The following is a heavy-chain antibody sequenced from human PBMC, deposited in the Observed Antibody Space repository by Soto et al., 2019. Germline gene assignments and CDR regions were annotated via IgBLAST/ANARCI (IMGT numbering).Heavy chain of an antibody. J-gene: IGHJ5*02. Sequence: PSETLSLTCTVSGGSISSSSYYWGGIRQPPGEGLEWIGSIYYSGSTYYNPSLKSRVTISVDTSKNQFSLKLSSVTAADTAVYYFAIDCHDHGLPYNWFHPWVNVRLVKVS. CDR3: AIDCHDHGLPYNWFHP. CDR1: GGSISSSSYY. V-gene: IGHV4-39*02. D-gene: IGHD4-17*01. CDR2: IYYSGST.